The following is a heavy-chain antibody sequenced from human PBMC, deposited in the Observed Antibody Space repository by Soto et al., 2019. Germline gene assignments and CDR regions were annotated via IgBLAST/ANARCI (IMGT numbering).Heavy chain of an antibody. CDR2: IYSDGST. Sequence: EVQLVESGGGLIQPGGSLRLSCAASGFTVSSNYLSWVRQAPGKGLEWVSVIYSDGSTYYADSVKGRFTISRDISRNTLSLQMNSLRAEDTAVYDCARERCSGGGCYFSAWGQGTLVTVSS. J-gene: IGHJ5*02. CDR1: GFTVSSNY. V-gene: IGHV3-53*01. CDR3: ARERCSGGGCYFSA. D-gene: IGHD2-15*01.